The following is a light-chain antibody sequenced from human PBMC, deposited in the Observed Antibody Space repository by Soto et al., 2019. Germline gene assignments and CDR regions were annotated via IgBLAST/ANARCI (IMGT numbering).Light chain of an antibody. CDR1: SSDVGGYNF. CDR2: EVS. CDR3: CSYAGGIKWV. V-gene: IGLV2-8*01. Sequence: QSVLTQPPSASGSPGQSVTISCTGTSSDVGGYNFVSWYQQHPGKAPKFMIYEVSKRPSGVPDRFSGSKSGNTASLTVSGLQAEDEADYYCCSYAGGIKWVFGGGTKVTVL. J-gene: IGLJ3*02.